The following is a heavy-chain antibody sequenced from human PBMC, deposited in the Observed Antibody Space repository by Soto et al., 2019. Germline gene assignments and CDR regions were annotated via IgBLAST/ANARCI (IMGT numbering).Heavy chain of an antibody. D-gene: IGHD3-9*01. Sequence: QVQLVQSGAEVKKPGSSVKVSCKASGGTFSSYTISWVRQAPGQGLEWMGRIIPILGIANYAQKFQGRVTITADKATSTAYMELSSLRSEDTAVYYCARDLVVGSYDILTGFYYYGMDVWGQGTTVTVSS. CDR1: GGTFSSYT. J-gene: IGHJ6*02. CDR2: IIPILGIA. CDR3: ARDLVVGSYDILTGFYYYGMDV. V-gene: IGHV1-69*08.